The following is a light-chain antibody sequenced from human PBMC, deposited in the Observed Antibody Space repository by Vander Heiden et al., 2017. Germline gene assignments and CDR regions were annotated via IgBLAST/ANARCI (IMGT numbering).Light chain of an antibody. CDR1: QSISSY. J-gene: IGKJ5*01. CDR2: AAS. CDR3: QQSNSTPPG. V-gene: IGKV1-39*01. Sequence: DIQMTQSPSSLSASVGDRVTITCRASQSISSYLNWYQQKPGKAPKLLIYAASSLQSGVPSRFSGSGSGTDFTLTISRLQPEDFATYYCQQSNSTPPGFGQGTRLEIK.